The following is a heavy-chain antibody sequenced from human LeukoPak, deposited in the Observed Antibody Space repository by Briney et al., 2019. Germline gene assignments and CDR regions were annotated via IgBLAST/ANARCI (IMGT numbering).Heavy chain of an antibody. CDR3: ARIYGDYDPVDY. V-gene: IGHV1-3*01. CDR2: INAGNGNT. J-gene: IGHJ4*02. Sequence: ASVKVPCKASGYTFTSYAMHWVRQAPGQRLEWMGWINAGNGNTKYSQKFQGRVTITRDTSASTAYMELSSLRSEDTAVYYCARIYGDYDPVDYWGQGTLVTVSS. D-gene: IGHD4-17*01. CDR1: GYTFTSYA.